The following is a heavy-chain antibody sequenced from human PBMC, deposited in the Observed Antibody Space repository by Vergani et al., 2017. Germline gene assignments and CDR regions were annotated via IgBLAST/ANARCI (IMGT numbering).Heavy chain of an antibody. CDR2: IHPVDSDT. CDR1: GYCFTNYW. Sequence: EVQLVQSGAEVKKPGESLKISCQISGYCFTNYWIVWVRQMPGKGLEWMGSIHPVDSDTRYSQSFQGQVTISVDKSISTAYLQRSSLMAADSAMYYCARLYRRDSNGCKYFDYWGQGTLVTVSS. V-gene: IGHV5-51*01. D-gene: IGHD3-22*01. J-gene: IGHJ4*02. CDR3: ARLYRRDSNGCKYFDY.